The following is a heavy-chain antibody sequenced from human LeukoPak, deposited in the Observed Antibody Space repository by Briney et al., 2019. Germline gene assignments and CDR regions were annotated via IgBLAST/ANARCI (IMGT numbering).Heavy chain of an antibody. CDR3: ARDYCSSTSCYTDYYYGMDV. CDR1: GGTFSSYA. J-gene: IGHJ6*02. Sequence: GASVKVSCMASGGTFSSYAISWVRQAPGQGLEWMGRIIPIFGIANYAQKFQGRVTITADKSTSTAYMELSSLRSEDTAVYYCARDYCSSTSCYTDYYYGMDVWGQGTTVTVSS. CDR2: IIPIFGIA. D-gene: IGHD2-2*02. V-gene: IGHV1-69*04.